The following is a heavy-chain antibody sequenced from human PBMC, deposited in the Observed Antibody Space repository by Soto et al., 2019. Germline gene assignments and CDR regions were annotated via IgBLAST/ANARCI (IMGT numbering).Heavy chain of an antibody. V-gene: IGHV4-39*01. CDR2: IYYSGST. D-gene: IGHD3-10*01. Sequence: SETLSLTCTVSGGSISSSSYYWGWIRQPPGKGLEWIGSIYYSGSTYYNPSLKSRVTISVDTSKNQFSLKLSSVTAADTAVYYCARLARGVIITTFDYRGQATLVPVSS. CDR3: ARLARGVIITTFDY. CDR1: GGSISSSSYY. J-gene: IGHJ4*02.